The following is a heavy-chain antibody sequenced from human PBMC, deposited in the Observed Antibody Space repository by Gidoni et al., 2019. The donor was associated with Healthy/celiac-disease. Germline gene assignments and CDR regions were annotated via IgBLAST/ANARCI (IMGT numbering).Heavy chain of an antibody. CDR3: ARGVRGSYYC. V-gene: IGHV3-48*01. J-gene: IGHJ4*02. Sequence: EVQLVESGGGLVQPGGSLRLSCAASGFTFSSYSMNWVRPAPGKGLEWVSYISSSSSTIYYADSVKGRFTISRDNAKNSLYLQMNSLRAEDTAVYYCARGVRGSYYCWGQGTLVTVSS. CDR1: GFTFSSYS. D-gene: IGHD1-26*01. CDR2: ISSSSSTI.